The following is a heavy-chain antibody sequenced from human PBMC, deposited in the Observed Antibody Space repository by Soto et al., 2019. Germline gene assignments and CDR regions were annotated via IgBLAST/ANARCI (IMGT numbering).Heavy chain of an antibody. V-gene: IGHV1-3*01. J-gene: IGHJ4*02. Sequence: QVQLVQSGAEVKKPGASVKVSCKASGYTFTNYAMHWVRQAPGQRLEWMGWINAGNGNTKYSQKFQGRVTITRDTSASTAYMDLCSLRSEDTAVYYCARGPGGPDGPGDYWGQGTLVTVSS. D-gene: IGHD2-15*01. CDR1: GYTFTNYA. CDR2: INAGNGNT. CDR3: ARGPGGPDGPGDY.